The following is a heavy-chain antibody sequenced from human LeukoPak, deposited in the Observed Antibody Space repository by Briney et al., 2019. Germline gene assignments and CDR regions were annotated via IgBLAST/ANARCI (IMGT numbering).Heavy chain of an antibody. CDR2: ISSSSSYI. V-gene: IGHV3-21*01. J-gene: IGHJ6*03. Sequence: GGSLRLSCAASGFTFSSYEMNWVRQAPGKGLEWVSSISSSSSYIYYADSVKGRFTISRDNSKNTLYLQMNSLRAEDTAVYYCAKVSGSSSWDYYYYYYMDVWGKGTTVTISS. D-gene: IGHD6-13*01. CDR3: AKVSGSSSWDYYYYYYMDV. CDR1: GFTFSSYE.